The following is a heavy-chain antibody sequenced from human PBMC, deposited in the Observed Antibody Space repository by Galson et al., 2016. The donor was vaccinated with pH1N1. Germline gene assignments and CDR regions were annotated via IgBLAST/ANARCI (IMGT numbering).Heavy chain of an antibody. J-gene: IGHJ3*02. CDR3: VGIKGGALDI. CDR1: GYTFTFYY. V-gene: IGHV1-46*01. CDR2: IDPGSGGT. Sequence: SVKVSCKASGYTFTFYYFHWVRQAPGQGLEWMGIIDPGSGGTNYNQKFQGRVTMTRDTSTSTVYMELSTLTSEDTAMDYCVGIKGGALDIWGQGTKVIVSS. D-gene: IGHD3-16*01.